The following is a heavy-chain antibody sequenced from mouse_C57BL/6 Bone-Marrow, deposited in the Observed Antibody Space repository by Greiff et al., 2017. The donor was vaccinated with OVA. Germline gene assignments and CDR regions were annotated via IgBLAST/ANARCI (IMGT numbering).Heavy chain of an antibody. CDR1: GYTFTSYW. CDR2: IYPSDSET. J-gene: IGHJ3*01. CDR3: ARSQLGGGFAY. D-gene: IGHD4-1*02. V-gene: IGHV1-61*01. Sequence: QVQLQQPGAELVRPGSSVKLSCKASGYTFTSYWMDWVKQRPGQGLEWIGNIYPSDSETHYNQKFKDKATLTVDKSSSTDYMQLSSLTSEDSAVYYCARSQLGGGFAYWGQGTLVTVSA.